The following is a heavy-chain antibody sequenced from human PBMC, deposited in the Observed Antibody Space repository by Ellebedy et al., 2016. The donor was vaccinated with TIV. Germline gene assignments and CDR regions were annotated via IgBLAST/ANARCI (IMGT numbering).Heavy chain of an antibody. Sequence: MPGGSLRLSCTVSGASISSRYWSWIRQPPGKGLEWIGYVYYSGSTNYNPSLKSRVTISVDTSNNQFSLNLRSVTATDTAVYYCARDQGFGDLVYRDRAFDIWGQGTKVTVSS. CDR1: GASISSRY. J-gene: IGHJ3*02. V-gene: IGHV4-59*11. D-gene: IGHD3-10*01. CDR2: VYYSGST. CDR3: ARDQGFGDLVYRDRAFDI.